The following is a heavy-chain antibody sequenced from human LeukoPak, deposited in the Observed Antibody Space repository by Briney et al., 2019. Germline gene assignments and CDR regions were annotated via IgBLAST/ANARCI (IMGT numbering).Heavy chain of an antibody. Sequence: PGGSLRLSCAASGFTFSSYAMSWVRQAPGKGLEWVSAISGSGGSTYYADSVKGRFTISRDNSKNTLYLQMNSLRAEDTAVYYCAKEGGRGYSYGDAFDIWGQGTMVTVSS. CDR1: GFTFSSYA. CDR2: ISGSGGST. CDR3: AKEGGRGYSYGDAFDI. J-gene: IGHJ3*02. V-gene: IGHV3-23*01. D-gene: IGHD5-18*01.